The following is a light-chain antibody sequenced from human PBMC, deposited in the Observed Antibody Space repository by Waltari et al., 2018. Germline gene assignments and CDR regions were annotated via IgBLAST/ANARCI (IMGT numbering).Light chain of an antibody. CDR3: QQSYSTPQT. CDR2: ASS. V-gene: IGKV1-39*01. CDR1: QSISSY. J-gene: IGKJ1*01. Sequence: DIQMTQSPSSLSASVGDRVTITCRASQSISSYLTWYQQKPGKAPKLLIYASSSLQSGGPSRFSGIGSGTDFTLTISSLQPEDFATYYCQQSYSTPQTFGQGTKVEIK.